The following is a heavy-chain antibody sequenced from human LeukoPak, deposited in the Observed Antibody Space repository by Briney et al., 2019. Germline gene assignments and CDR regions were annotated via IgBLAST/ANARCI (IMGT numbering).Heavy chain of an antibody. V-gene: IGHV4-39*01. J-gene: IGHJ6*02. CDR3: ARQEVEWLPAYYYYGMDV. CDR1: GGSISSYY. Sequence: SETLSLTCTVSGGSISSYYWSWIRQPPGKGLEWIGSIYYSGSTYYNPSLKSRVTISVDTSKNQFSLKLSSVTAADTAVYYCARQEVEWLPAYYYYGMDVWGQGTTVTVSS. D-gene: IGHD3-3*01. CDR2: IYYSGST.